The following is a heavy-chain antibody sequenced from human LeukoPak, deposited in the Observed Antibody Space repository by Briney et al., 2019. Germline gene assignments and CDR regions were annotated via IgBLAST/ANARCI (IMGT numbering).Heavy chain of an antibody. V-gene: IGHV4-4*07. D-gene: IGHD2-2*01. CDR2: IYTSGST. CDR3: VGTAARNYYYGMDV. CDR1: GGSISSYY. Sequence: SETLSLTCTVSGGSISSYYWGWIRQPAGQGLEWIGRIYTSGSTNYNPSLKSRVTMSVDTSKNQFSLKLSSVTAADTAVYYCVGTAARNYYYGMDVWGQGTTVTVSS. J-gene: IGHJ6*02.